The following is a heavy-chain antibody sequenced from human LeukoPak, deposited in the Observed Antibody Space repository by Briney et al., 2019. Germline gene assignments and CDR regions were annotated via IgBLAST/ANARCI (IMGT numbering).Heavy chain of an antibody. J-gene: IGHJ4*02. CDR2: FDPEDGET. Sequence: ASVKVSCKVSGYTLTELSMHWVRQAPGKGLEWMGGFDPEDGETIYAQKFQGRVTMTEDTSTDTAYMELSSLRSEDTAAYYCATRITIFGVDYYDEGPDPFDYWGQGTLVTVSS. D-gene: IGHD3-3*01. CDR3: ATRITIFGVDYYDEGPDPFDY. V-gene: IGHV1-24*01. CDR1: GYTLTELS.